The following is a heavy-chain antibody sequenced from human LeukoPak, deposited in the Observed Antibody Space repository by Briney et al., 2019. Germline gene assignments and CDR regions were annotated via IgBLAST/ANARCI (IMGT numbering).Heavy chain of an antibody. CDR3: ARVIAAAGTGWVDY. CDR2: VFHSGST. D-gene: IGHD6-13*01. J-gene: IGHJ4*02. Sequence: PSETLSLTCAVSGYSISTGYYWGWIRQPPGKGLERIGNVFHSGSTYYNPSLKSRVTMSVDTPKNQFSLKLTSVTAADTAVYYCARVIAAAGTGWVDYWGQGTLVTVSS. V-gene: IGHV4-38-2*01. CDR1: GYSISTGYY.